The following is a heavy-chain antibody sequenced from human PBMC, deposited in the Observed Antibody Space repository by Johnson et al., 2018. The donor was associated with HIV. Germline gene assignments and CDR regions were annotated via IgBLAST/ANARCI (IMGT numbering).Heavy chain of an antibody. CDR2: ISYDGSNK. CDR1: GFTFSSYA. J-gene: IGHJ3*02. D-gene: IGHD7-27*01. CDR3: ASDWGSRHAFDI. Sequence: MQLVESGGGLVKPGGSLRLSCAASGFTFSSYAMHWVRQAPGKGLEWVAVISYDGSNKYYADSVKGRFTISRDNSKNTLYLQMNSLRAEDTAVYYCASDWGSRHAFDIWGQGTMVTVSS. V-gene: IGHV3-30-3*01.